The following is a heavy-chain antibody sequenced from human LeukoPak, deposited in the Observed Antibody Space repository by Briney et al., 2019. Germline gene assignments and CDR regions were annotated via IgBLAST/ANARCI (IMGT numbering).Heavy chain of an antibody. CDR2: ISPNSGGT. CDR1: GYTFTGYY. Sequence: ASVKVCCKASGYTFTGYYMHWVRQAPGQGLEWMGWISPNSGGTNYAQKFQGRVTMTRDTSISTAYMELSRLRSDDTVVYYCARDLLGNGEYWGQGTLVTASS. D-gene: IGHD1-26*01. V-gene: IGHV1-2*02. J-gene: IGHJ4*02. CDR3: ARDLLGNGEY.